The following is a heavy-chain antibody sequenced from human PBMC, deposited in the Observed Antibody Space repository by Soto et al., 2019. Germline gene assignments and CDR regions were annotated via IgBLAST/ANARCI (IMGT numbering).Heavy chain of an antibody. D-gene: IGHD1-1*01. V-gene: IGHV3-7*03. CDR2: IEPDGSEK. J-gene: IGHJ5*02. CDR3: ARFRYLDP. CDR1: GFTFSNYW. Sequence: GGSLRLSCADSGFTFSNYWMSWVRQAPGMGLEWVANIEPDGSEKYYVDSVKGRFTISRDNAKNSLYLQMDSLRAEDTAVYYCARFRYLDPWGQGSLVTVSS.